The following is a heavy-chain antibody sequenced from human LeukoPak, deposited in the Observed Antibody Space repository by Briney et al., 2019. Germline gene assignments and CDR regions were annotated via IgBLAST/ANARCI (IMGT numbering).Heavy chain of an antibody. V-gene: IGHV4-4*07. CDR1: GGSISSYY. Sequence: SETLSLTCTVSGGSISSYYWSWIRQPAGKGLEWIGRIYTSGSTNYNPSLKSRVTMSVDTSKNQFSLKLSSVTAADTAVYYCARVFCSGGSCYPNYYYYYGMDVWGQGTTVTASS. CDR2: IYTSGST. CDR3: ARVFCSGGSCYPNYYYYYGMDV. D-gene: IGHD2-15*01. J-gene: IGHJ6*02.